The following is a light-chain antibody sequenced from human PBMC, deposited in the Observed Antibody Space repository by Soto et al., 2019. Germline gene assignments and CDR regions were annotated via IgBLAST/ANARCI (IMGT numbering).Light chain of an antibody. CDR3: QQYNNWPGT. CDR1: QSVSSN. CDR2: RAS. V-gene: IGKV3-15*01. Sequence: DILMTQSPATLSLSPGGRATLSCRASQSVSSNLAWYQQKPGQAPRLLIHRASTRATGIPARFSGSGSGTEFTLTISRLQSEDFAVYFCQQYNNWPGTFGQGTKVAIK. J-gene: IGKJ1*01.